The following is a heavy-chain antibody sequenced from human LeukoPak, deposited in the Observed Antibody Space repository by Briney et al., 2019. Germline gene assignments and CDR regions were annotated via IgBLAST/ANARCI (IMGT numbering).Heavy chain of an antibody. D-gene: IGHD3-10*01. Sequence: SETLSLTCTVSGGSISSYYWSWIRQPPGKGLEWIGYIYYSGSTNYNPSLKSRVTISVDTSKNQFSLKLSSVTAADTAVYYCARGWFGELLYLEDWGQGTLVTASS. J-gene: IGHJ4*02. CDR2: IYYSGST. V-gene: IGHV4-59*01. CDR1: GGSISSYY. CDR3: ARGWFGELLYLED.